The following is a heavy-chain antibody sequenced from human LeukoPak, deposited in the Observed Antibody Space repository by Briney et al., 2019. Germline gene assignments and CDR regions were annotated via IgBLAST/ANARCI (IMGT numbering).Heavy chain of an antibody. CDR1: GGTFSSYA. CDR2: IIPIFGTA. CDR3: ARDSSYYYDSSGYFDY. J-gene: IGHJ4*02. D-gene: IGHD3-22*01. Sequence: GASVKVSCKASGGTFSSYAISWVRQAPGQGLEWMGGIIPIFGTANYAQKFQGRVTITADESTSTAYMELSSLRSEDTAVYYCARDSSYYYDSSGYFDYWGQGTLVTVSS. V-gene: IGHV1-69*13.